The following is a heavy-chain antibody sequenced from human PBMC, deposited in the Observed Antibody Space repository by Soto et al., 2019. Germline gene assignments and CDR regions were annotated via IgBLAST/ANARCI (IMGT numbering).Heavy chain of an antibody. J-gene: IGHJ6*02. CDR3: AKVPYCSSTSCDYYYGMDV. D-gene: IGHD2-2*01. CDR2: ISGSGGST. V-gene: IGHV3-23*01. Sequence: GGSLRLSCAASGFTFSSYAMSWVRQAPGKGLEWVSAISGSGGSTYYADSVKGRFTISRDNSKNTLYLQMNSLRAEDTAVYYCAKVPYCSSTSCDYYYGMDVWGQGTTVTVS. CDR1: GFTFSSYA.